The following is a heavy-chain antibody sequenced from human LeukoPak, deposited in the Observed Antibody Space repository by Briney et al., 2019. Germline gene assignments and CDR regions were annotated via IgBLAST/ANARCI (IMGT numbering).Heavy chain of an antibody. Sequence: PGGSLRLSCAASGFTFSNYWMHWVRQAPGKGLVWVSRINSDGINTSYADSVKGRFTISRDNAKNTLNLQMNSLRAEDTAVYYCARGRRGWYFDYWGQGTLVTVSS. CDR1: GFTFSNYW. D-gene: IGHD6-19*01. J-gene: IGHJ4*02. CDR2: INSDGINT. V-gene: IGHV3-74*01. CDR3: ARGRRGWYFDY.